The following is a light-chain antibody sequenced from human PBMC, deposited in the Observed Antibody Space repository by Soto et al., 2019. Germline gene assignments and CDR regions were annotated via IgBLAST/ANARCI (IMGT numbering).Light chain of an antibody. V-gene: IGKV1-6*01. Sequence: TITCRASQVIKNDLSWYQQRPGRDPKLLIYVASNLQSGVPSRFSGCACGTQLTLTICGLHTDDDATYCSQDYNTYSWTFGQGTKVDIK. CDR1: QVIKND. CDR3: SQDYNTYSWT. CDR2: VAS. J-gene: IGKJ1*01.